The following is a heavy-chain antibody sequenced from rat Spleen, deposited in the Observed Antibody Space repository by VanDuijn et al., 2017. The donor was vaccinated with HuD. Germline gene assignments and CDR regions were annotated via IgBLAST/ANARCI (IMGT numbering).Heavy chain of an antibody. CDR3: ARRGAPFDY. D-gene: IGHD4-3*01. V-gene: IGHV3-3*01. J-gene: IGHJ2*01. CDR2: INSAGTT. Sequence: EVQLQESGPGLVKPSQSLSLTCSVTGYSITSNYWGWIRKFPGNKLEWMGYINSAGTTNYKPSLKSRLSITRDTSKNQFFLQVNSVTTEDTATYYCARRGAPFDYWGQGVMVTVSS. CDR1: GYSITSNY.